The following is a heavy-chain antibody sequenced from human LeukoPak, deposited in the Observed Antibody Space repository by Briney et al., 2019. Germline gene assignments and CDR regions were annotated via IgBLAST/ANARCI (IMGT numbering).Heavy chain of an antibody. CDR2: IWYDGSNK. J-gene: IGHJ3*02. V-gene: IGHV3-33*01. CDR1: GFTFSSYG. CDR3: ARDSTQGAFDI. Sequence: PGGSLGLSCAASGFTFSSYGMHWVRQAPGKGLEWVAVIWYDGSNKYYADSVKGRFTISRDNSKNTLYLQMNSLRAEDTAVYYCARDSTQGAFDIWGQGTMVTVSS.